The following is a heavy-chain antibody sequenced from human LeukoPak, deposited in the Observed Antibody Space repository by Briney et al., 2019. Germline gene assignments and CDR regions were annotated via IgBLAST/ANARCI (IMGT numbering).Heavy chain of an antibody. J-gene: IGHJ4*02. CDR3: ASYKTYYGSSGNPFDY. CDR2: IYHNGNT. Sequence: PSETLSLTCTVFGSSINSFYSWGWIRQPPGKGLEWIGSIYHNGNTYYNSSLKSRVTISVHTSENQFSLKLSSVTAADTAVYYCASYKTYYGSSGNPFDYWGQGTLVTVSS. V-gene: IGHV4-38-2*02. CDR1: GSSINSFYS. D-gene: IGHD3-22*01.